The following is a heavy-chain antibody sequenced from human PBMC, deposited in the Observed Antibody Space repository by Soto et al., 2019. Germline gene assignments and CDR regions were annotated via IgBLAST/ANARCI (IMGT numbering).Heavy chain of an antibody. CDR1: GFTFSSYS. V-gene: IGHV3-21*01. D-gene: IGHD2-15*01. Sequence: EVQLVESGGGLVKPGGSLRLSCAASGFTFSSYSMNWVRQAPGKGLEWVSSISSSSSYIYYADSVKGRFTISRDNAKNSLYLQMHSLRAEDTAVYYCARAISIVVVVAATPSLAFDIWGQGTMVTVSS. CDR2: ISSSSSYI. CDR3: ARAISIVVVVAATPSLAFDI. J-gene: IGHJ3*02.